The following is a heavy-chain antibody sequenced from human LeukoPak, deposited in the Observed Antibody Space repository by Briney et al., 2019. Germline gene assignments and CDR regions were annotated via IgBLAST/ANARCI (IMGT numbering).Heavy chain of an antibody. V-gene: IGHV3-7*03. D-gene: IGHD4-11*01. CDR1: GFTFSSYW. CDR3: ARVPEKRWSTITVSWFDP. J-gene: IGHJ5*02. CDR2: IKKDGSEK. Sequence: PGGSLRLSCAASGFTFSSYWMSWVRQAPGKGLEWVANIKKDGSEKYYVDSVKGRFTISRDNAKKSPYLQMNSLRAEDTAVYYCARVPEKRWSTITVSWFDPWGQGTLVTVSS.